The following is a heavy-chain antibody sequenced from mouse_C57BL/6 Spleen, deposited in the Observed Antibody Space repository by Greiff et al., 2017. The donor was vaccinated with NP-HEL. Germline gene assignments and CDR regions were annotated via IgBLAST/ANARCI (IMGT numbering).Heavy chain of an antibody. Sequence: VKLQESGAELVKPGASVKLSCKASGYTFTEYTIHWVKQRSGQGLEWIGWFYPGSGSIKYNEKFKDKATLTADKSSSTVYMELSRLTSEDSAVYFCARHEDGYYGSSYGFDYWGQGTTLTVSS. J-gene: IGHJ2*01. CDR3: ARHEDGYYGSSYGFDY. CDR2: FYPGSGSI. V-gene: IGHV1-62-2*01. D-gene: IGHD1-1*01. CDR1: GYTFTEYT.